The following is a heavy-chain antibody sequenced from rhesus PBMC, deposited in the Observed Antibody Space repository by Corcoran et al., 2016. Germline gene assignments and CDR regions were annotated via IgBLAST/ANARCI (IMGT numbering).Heavy chain of an antibody. D-gene: IGHD3-28*01. J-gene: IGHJ4*01. CDR3: ASGDYDDSDYPDY. CDR2: GAYSGSKK. V-gene: IGHV3-54*02. Sequence: EVQLVESGGGLVQPGGSLRLSCAASGFTFSSYGMHWVRQATGKGLEWVAGGAYSGSKKYHGDSVKDRFNSSRDNSENILYLQINTLIVVDTAVYYCASGDYDDSDYPDYCGQGVLVTGSS. CDR1: GFTFSSYG.